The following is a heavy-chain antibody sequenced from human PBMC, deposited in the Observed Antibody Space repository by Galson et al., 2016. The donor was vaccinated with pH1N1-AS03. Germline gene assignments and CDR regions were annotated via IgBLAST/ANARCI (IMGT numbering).Heavy chain of an antibody. CDR1: GYGFNGYW. D-gene: IGHD3-22*01. CDR3: ARPAHYVSSGRDAPDV. J-gene: IGHJ3*01. V-gene: IGHV5-51*03. Sequence: QSGAEVKKPGDSLKISCKSSGYGFNGYWTGWVRQMPGKGLEWMGIIFPGDSDTRYSPSFQGQVTISADKSTRTTYLQWRSLKASDTAIYYCARPAHYVSSGRDAPDVWGQGTMLIVSS. CDR2: IFPGDSDT.